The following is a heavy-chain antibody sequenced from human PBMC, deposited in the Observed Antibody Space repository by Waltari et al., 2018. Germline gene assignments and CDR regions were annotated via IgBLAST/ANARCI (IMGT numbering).Heavy chain of an antibody. J-gene: IGHJ6*02. CDR3: ETSSSLIGGSYNGWDV. V-gene: IGHV1-24*01. CDR2: FGTRVGQK. Sequence: QVQLVQSGAEVKKPGAAVRVACKLSVYTLNELSMGWVRQARGKGQEWVGGFGTRVGQKIQAGKLQGRVAMTEERSTYTAYMELSSLNSEDTAVYYCETSSSLIGGSYNGWDVWGQGTTVTVSS. D-gene: IGHD3-16*01. CDR1: VYTLNELS.